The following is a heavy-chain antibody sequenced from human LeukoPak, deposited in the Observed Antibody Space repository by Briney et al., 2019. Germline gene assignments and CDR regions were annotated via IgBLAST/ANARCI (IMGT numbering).Heavy chain of an antibody. CDR1: GFXFSSYE. CDR3: ARDLGIVTGFDY. Sequence: GSLRPSCAASGFXFSSYEMNWVRQAPGKGLEWVSYISSSGGIIYYADSVKGRFTISRDNTKNSLYLQMNSLRADDTAVYYCARDLGIVTGFDYWGQGTLVTVSS. D-gene: IGHD2-2*03. V-gene: IGHV3-48*03. CDR2: ISSSGGII. J-gene: IGHJ4*02.